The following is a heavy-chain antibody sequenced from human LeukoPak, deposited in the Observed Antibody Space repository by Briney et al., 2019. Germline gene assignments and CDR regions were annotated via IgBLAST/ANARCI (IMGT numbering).Heavy chain of an antibody. V-gene: IGHV4-34*01. CDR1: GGSFSGYC. CDR2: INRSGST. J-gene: IGHJ4*02. Sequence: SETLSLTCAVYGGSFSGYCWSWIRQPPGKGLEWIGEINRSGSTDYNPPLKSRVTISVDMSKNHFSLKLSSMTAADTAVYYCTSGLKLPFDWGQGTLVTVSS. CDR3: TSGLKLPFD.